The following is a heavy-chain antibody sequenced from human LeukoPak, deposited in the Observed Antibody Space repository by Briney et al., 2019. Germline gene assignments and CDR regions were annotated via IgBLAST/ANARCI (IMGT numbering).Heavy chain of an antibody. CDR3: ASYSYGPNWFDP. Sequence: SETLSLTCAVSGGSISSSKWWSWVRQPPGKGLEWIGEIYHSGSTNYNPSLKSRVTISVDKSKNQFSLKLSSVIAADTAVYYCASYSYGPNWFDPWGQGTLVTVSS. V-gene: IGHV4-4*02. D-gene: IGHD5-18*01. CDR1: GGSISSSKW. CDR2: IYHSGST. J-gene: IGHJ5*02.